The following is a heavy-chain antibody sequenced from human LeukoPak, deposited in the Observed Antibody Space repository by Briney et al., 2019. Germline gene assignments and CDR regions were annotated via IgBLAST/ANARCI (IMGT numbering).Heavy chain of an antibody. J-gene: IGHJ4*02. CDR2: INSDGSST. Sequence: GGSLRLSCAASGFTFSSYWMHWVRQAPGKGLVWVSRINSDGSSTTYAGSVKGRFTISRDNAKNTLYLQMNSLRAEDTALYYCAGNSSGYYYHYWGQGTLLTLSS. CDR1: GFTFSSYW. V-gene: IGHV3-74*01. D-gene: IGHD3-22*01. CDR3: AGNSSGYYYHY.